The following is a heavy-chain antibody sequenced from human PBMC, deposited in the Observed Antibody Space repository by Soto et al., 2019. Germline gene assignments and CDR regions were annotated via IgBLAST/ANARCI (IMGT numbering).Heavy chain of an antibody. J-gene: IGHJ6*01. CDR2: ISTSGSVV. Sequence: QVQLVESGGGLVKPGGSLRLSCAASGFNFIDYYFSWIRQTPERGLEWVAFISTSGSVVTYADSVKGRFTISRDNVKNLVHLQLSDLTVQDAAMYFCVRETVAPIVGQDPSYGLDVWGQGTTVTVSS. V-gene: IGHV3-11*01. CDR3: VRETVAPIVGQDPSYGLDV. D-gene: IGHD3-3*01. CDR1: GFNFIDYY.